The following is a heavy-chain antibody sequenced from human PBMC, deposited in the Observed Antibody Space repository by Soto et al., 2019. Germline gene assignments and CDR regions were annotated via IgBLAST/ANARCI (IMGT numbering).Heavy chain of an antibody. CDR3: ARASWDSSGFYPYYFDY. J-gene: IGHJ4*02. CDR2: IKEDGSEK. CDR1: GFTFSSYW. D-gene: IGHD3-22*01. V-gene: IGHV3-7*01. Sequence: GGSLRLSCAASGFTFSSYWMSWVRQAPGKGLEWVANIKEDGSEKKYVDAVKGRFTISRDNAKNSLYLQMNSLRAEDTTIYYCARASWDSSGFYPYYFDYWGQGTLVTVSS.